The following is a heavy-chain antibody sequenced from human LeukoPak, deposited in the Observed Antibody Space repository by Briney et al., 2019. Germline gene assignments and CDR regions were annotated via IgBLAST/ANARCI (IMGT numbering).Heavy chain of an antibody. Sequence: GESLKISCKGSGYSFTSYWTGWVRQMPGKGLEWMGIIYPGDSDTRYSPSFQGQVTISADKSISTAYLQWSSLKASDTAMYYCARRYYYDSSGYSLDYWGQGTLVTVSS. J-gene: IGHJ4*02. CDR3: ARRYYYDSSGYSLDY. CDR2: IYPGDSDT. CDR1: GYSFTSYW. D-gene: IGHD3-22*01. V-gene: IGHV5-51*01.